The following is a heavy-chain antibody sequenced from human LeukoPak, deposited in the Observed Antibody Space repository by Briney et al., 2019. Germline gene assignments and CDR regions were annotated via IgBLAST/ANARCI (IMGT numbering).Heavy chain of an antibody. CDR1: GGSISSYY. J-gene: IGHJ6*03. D-gene: IGHD4-11*01. Sequence: SETLSLTCTVSGGSISSYYWSWIRQPPGKGLEWIGYIYYSGSTNYNPSLKSRVTISVDTSKNQFSLKLSSVTAADTAVYYCAREIVATVTTGDYYYYMDVWGKGTTVTVSS. V-gene: IGHV4-59*12. CDR2: IYYSGST. CDR3: AREIVATVTTGDYYYYMDV.